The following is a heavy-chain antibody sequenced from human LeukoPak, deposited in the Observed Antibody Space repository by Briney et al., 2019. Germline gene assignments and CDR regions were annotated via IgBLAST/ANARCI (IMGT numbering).Heavy chain of an antibody. CDR1: GFTFDDYG. D-gene: IGHD5-24*01. V-gene: IGHV3-20*04. CDR3: ARERGGRMATILSLDY. CDR2: INWNGGST. Sequence: GGSLRLSCAASGFTFDDYGMSWVRQAPGKGLEWVSGINWNGGSTGYAGSVKGRFTISRDNAKNSLYLQMNSLRAEDTALYYCARERGGRMATILSLDYWGQGTLVTVSS. J-gene: IGHJ4*02.